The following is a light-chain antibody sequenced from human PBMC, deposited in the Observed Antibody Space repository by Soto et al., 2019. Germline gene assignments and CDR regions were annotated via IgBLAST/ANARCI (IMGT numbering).Light chain of an antibody. CDR1: RSNIGSHY. CDR3: AAWDASLSGWV. CDR2: SDY. J-gene: IGLJ3*02. V-gene: IGLV1-47*02. Sequence: QSVLTQPPSASGTPGQRVTISCSGSRSNIGSHYVYWYQQLPGSAPKLLIYSDYQRPSGVPDRFSGSKSGTSASLAISGLRSEDEADYYCAAWDASLSGWVFGGVTKLTVL.